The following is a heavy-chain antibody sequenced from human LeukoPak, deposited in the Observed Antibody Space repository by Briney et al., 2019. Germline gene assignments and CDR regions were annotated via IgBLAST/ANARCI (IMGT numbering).Heavy chain of an antibody. J-gene: IGHJ4*02. CDR1: GYTFSGYY. CDR3: TRARITILGVANIDEHFDY. Sequence: ASVKVSCKSSGYTFSGYYINWVRQAPGQGREWMGWLNPNSGDAKYAHKVQGRVTMTRDTSINTAYMELSRLRFDDTAVYYCTRARITILGVANIDEHFDYWGQGTLVTVSS. CDR2: LNPNSGDA. V-gene: IGHV1-2*02. D-gene: IGHD3-3*01.